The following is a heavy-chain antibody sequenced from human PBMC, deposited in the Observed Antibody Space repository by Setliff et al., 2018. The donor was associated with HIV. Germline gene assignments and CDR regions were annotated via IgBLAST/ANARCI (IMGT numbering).Heavy chain of an antibody. V-gene: IGHV4-39*01. D-gene: IGHD1-7*01. CDR3: ARHRQGLTGSTPGYYMDV. Sequence: SETLSLTCNVSGGSFSNSYYFWGWIRQPPGKGLEWIGSISYSGSTYYNPSLKSRVTMSVDTSKNQFYLKLSSVTAADTAVYYCARHRQGLTGSTPGYYMDVWGKGTTVTVSS. CDR2: ISYSGST. CDR1: GGSFSNSYYF. J-gene: IGHJ6*03.